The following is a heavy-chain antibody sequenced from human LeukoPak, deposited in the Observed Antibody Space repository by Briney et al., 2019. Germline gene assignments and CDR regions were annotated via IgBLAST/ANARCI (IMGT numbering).Heavy chain of an antibody. CDR3: ARGEGYEYWFDP. Sequence: ASVKVSCKASGGTFSSYAISWVRQATGQGLEWMGWMNPNSGNTGYAQKFQGRVTMTRNTSISTAYMELSSLRSEDTAVNYCARGEGYEYWFDPWGQGTLVTVSS. J-gene: IGHJ5*02. CDR1: GGTFSSYA. CDR2: MNPNSGNT. V-gene: IGHV1-8*02. D-gene: IGHD5-12*01.